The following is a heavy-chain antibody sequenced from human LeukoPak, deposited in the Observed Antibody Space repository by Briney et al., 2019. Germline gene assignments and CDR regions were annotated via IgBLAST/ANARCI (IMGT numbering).Heavy chain of an antibody. CDR3: ARGSNYDFWSGYYYYYMDV. J-gene: IGHJ6*03. V-gene: IGHV4-34*01. Sequence: SETLSLTCAVYGGSFSGYYWSWIRQPPGKGLEWIGEINHSGSTNYNPSLKSRVTISVDTSKNQFSLKLSSVTAAATAVYYCARGSNYDFWSGYYYYYMDVWGKGTTVTVSS. CDR1: GGSFSGYY. D-gene: IGHD3-3*01. CDR2: INHSGST.